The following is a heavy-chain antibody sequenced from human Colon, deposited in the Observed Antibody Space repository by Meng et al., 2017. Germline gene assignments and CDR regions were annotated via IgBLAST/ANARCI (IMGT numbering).Heavy chain of an antibody. CDR1: GASVRSPDHQ. Sequence: QVQLQESRPGRLKPTETLSLVGAVSGASVRSPDHQWGWVRQPPGKGLEWIGYARIDYANTNYNPSLKSRVNVSLDTSKNQFSLNVRSVTAADTAVYYCARDYWGSLDFWGQGILVTVSS. J-gene: IGHJ4*02. CDR2: ARIDYANT. CDR3: ARDYWGSLDF. D-gene: IGHD3-16*01. V-gene: IGHV4-61*08.